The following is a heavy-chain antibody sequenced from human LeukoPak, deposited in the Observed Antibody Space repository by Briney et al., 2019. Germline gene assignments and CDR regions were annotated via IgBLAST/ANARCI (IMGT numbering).Heavy chain of an antibody. V-gene: IGHV4-59*01. J-gene: IGHJ4*02. CDR3: ARPAVAGIRYVFDY. D-gene: IGHD6-19*01. CDR1: GGSISSYY. Sequence: SETLSLTCTVSGGSISSYYWSWIRQPPAQGLEWIGFIYYSESTNYNPSLKSRVTISLDTSKNQFSLKLSSVTPADTAVYYCARPAVAGIRYVFDYWGQGTLVTVSS. CDR2: IYYSEST.